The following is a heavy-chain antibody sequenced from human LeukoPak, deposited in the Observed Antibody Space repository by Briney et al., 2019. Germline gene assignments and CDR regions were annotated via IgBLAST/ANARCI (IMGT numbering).Heavy chain of an antibody. D-gene: IGHD2-15*01. CDR2: IYYSGST. Sequence: SGTLSLTCAVSGGSISSNNWWGWIRQPPGKGLEWIGSIYYSGSTYYNPSLKSRVTISVDTSKNQFSLKLSSVTAADTAVYYCARQGSRNFDYWGQGTLVTVSS. CDR1: GGSISSNNW. CDR3: ARQGSRNFDY. V-gene: IGHV4-39*01. J-gene: IGHJ4*02.